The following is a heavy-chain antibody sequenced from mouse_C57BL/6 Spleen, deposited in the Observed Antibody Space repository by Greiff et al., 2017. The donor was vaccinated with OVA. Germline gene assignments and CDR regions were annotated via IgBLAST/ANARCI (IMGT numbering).Heavy chain of an antibody. CDR3: ARYYDGYFPY. CDR1: GYTFSDHT. J-gene: IGHJ4*01. CDR2: MYPRDGST. Sequence: VQLQQSDAELVKPGASLKISCKVSGYTFSDHTISWMKQRPEQGLEWIGYMYPRDGSTNYNEKFKGKATLTADKAFSTAYMQINSLNSEDSAVDFCARYYDGYFPYWGQGTSVTVSS. V-gene: IGHV1-78*01. D-gene: IGHD2-3*01.